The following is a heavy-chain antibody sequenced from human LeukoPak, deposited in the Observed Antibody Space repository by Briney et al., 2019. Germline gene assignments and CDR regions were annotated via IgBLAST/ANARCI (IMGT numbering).Heavy chain of an antibody. Sequence: GGSLRLSCEASGFIFRDYSMSWVRQAPGKGLEWVANIENDGSEKKYVDSVKGRFAISRDNAKNSLYLQMNSLIADDTAVYYCARAETEWELLPFDYWGQGTLVTVSS. CDR1: GFIFRDYS. J-gene: IGHJ4*02. CDR3: ARAETEWELLPFDY. V-gene: IGHV3-7*02. D-gene: IGHD1-26*01. CDR2: IENDGSEK.